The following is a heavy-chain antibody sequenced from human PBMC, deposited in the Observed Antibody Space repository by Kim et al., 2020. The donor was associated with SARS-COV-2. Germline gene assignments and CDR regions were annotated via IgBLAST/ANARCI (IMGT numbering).Heavy chain of an antibody. CDR3: ARASNYYYYGMDV. J-gene: IGHJ6*02. D-gene: IGHD4-4*01. V-gene: IGHV1-46*01. Sequence: AQKFQGRVTMTRATSTSKVYMGLSSLRSEDTAVYYCARASNYYYYGMDVWGQGTTVTVSS.